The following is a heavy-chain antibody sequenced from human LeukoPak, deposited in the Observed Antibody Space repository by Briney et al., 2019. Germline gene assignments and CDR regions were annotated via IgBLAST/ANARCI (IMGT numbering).Heavy chain of an antibody. D-gene: IGHD3-22*01. Sequence: PGGSLRLSCAASGFTFSSYAMGWVRQAPGKGLEWVSAISGSGGSTYYADSVKGRFTTSRDNSKNTLYLQMNSLRAEDTAVYYCATPSFTYYDSSGYYPNGDYWGQGTLVTVSS. V-gene: IGHV3-23*01. J-gene: IGHJ4*02. CDR2: ISGSGGST. CDR3: ATPSFTYYDSSGYYPNGDY. CDR1: GFTFSSYA.